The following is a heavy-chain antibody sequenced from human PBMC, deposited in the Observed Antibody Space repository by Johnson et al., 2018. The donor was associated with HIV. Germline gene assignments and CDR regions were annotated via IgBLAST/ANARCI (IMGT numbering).Heavy chain of an antibody. J-gene: IGHJ3*02. D-gene: IGHD6-6*01. V-gene: IGHV3-30*02. CDR3: ARVRRQLGRLSAFDI. Sequence: QVQLVESGGGVVQPGGSLRLSCAASGFTFSSYGMHWVRQAPGKGLEWVAFIRYDGSNKYYADSVKGRFTISRDNAKNSLHLQMNSLRAEDTAVYFCARVRRQLGRLSAFDIWGQGTLVTVSS. CDR2: IRYDGSNK. CDR1: GFTFSSYG.